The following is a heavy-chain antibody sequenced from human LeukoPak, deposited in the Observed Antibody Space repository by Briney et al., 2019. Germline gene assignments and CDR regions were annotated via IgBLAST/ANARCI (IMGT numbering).Heavy chain of an antibody. D-gene: IGHD2-2*01. CDR3: ARYCSSTSCFDNAFDV. J-gene: IGHJ3*01. Sequence: SETLSLTCTVSGSSVSSGSYYWRWIRQSPGKGLEWIGYIYYSGSTNYNPSLKSRVTISVDTSKNQFSLKLSSVTAADTALYYCARYCSSTSCFDNAFDVWGQGTMVTVSS. V-gene: IGHV4-61*01. CDR2: IYYSGST. CDR1: GSSVSSGSYY.